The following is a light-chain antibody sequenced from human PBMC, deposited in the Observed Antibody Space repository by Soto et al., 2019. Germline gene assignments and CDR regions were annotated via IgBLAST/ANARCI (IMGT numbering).Light chain of an antibody. Sequence: QSVLTQRPSVSAAPGQKVTISCSGSSSNIGGNSVSWYQQLPGTAPKLLIYDDNKRPSGIPDRFSGSKSGTSATLGITGFQTGDEADYYCGSWDSSLSAYVFGTGNKVTV. CDR2: DDN. CDR1: SSNIGGNS. J-gene: IGLJ1*01. V-gene: IGLV1-51*01. CDR3: GSWDSSLSAYV.